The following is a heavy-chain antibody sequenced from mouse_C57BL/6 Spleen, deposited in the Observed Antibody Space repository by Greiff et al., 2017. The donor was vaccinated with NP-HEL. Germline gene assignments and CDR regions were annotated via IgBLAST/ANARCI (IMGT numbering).Heavy chain of an antibody. CDR3: AREGNDYSWFAY. CDR1: GFTFSSYG. D-gene: IGHD2-4*01. V-gene: IGHV5-6*02. Sequence: DVMLVESGGDLVKPGGSLKLSCAASGFTFSSYGMSWVRQTPDKRLEWVATISSGGSYTYYPDSVKGRFTISRDNAKNTLYLQMSSLKSEDTAMYYCAREGNDYSWFAYWGQGTLVTVSA. J-gene: IGHJ3*01. CDR2: ISSGGSYT.